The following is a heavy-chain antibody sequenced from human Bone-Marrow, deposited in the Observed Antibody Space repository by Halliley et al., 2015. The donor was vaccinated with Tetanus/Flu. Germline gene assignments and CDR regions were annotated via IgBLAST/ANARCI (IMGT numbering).Heavy chain of an antibody. CDR1: GYTLTRYS. J-gene: IGHJ4*02. D-gene: IGHD3-3*01. Sequence: QMQLVQSGAEVKKPGASVKVSCKASGYTLTRYSMSWVRQAPGQGLEWMGWISGYNSNINYAQKLLGRVTMTIDTSANTAYMELRSLRSDDTAVYYCAREASLRFLEWLSPDYWGQGTLVIVS. CDR2: ISGYNSNI. CDR3: AREASLRFLEWLSPDY. V-gene: IGHV1-18*01.